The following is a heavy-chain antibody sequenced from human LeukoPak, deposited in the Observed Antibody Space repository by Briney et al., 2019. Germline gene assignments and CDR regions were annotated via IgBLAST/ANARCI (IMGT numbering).Heavy chain of an antibody. D-gene: IGHD3-10*01. CDR1: GASISRYY. CDR2: VYYSGST. CDR3: AREAGYYYGSGSYPNTFDI. Sequence: SETLSLTCTVSGASISRYYWSWIRQPPGKGLEWLGYVYYSGSTNYNPSLKSRVTISVDTSKNQFSLKLSSVTAADTAVYYCAREAGYYYGSGSYPNTFDIWGQGTMVTVSS. J-gene: IGHJ3*02. V-gene: IGHV4-59*01.